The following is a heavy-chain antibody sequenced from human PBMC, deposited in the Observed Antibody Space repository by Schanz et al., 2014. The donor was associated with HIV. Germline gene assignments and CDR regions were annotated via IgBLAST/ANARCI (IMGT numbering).Heavy chain of an antibody. J-gene: IGHJ5*02. D-gene: IGHD3-3*01. CDR2: ISTYNGHT. CDR1: GYRFISYG. CDR3: ARDVRGSFGVVKYWYDL. Sequence: QVQLVQSGAEVKKPGASVKVSCKASGYRFISYGISWVRQAPGQGLEWMGWISTYNGHTDYAQKVQGRVTMTADTSTNTAYMELRSLRSDDTGVYYCARDVRGSFGVVKYWYDLWGQGTPVIVAA. V-gene: IGHV1-18*04.